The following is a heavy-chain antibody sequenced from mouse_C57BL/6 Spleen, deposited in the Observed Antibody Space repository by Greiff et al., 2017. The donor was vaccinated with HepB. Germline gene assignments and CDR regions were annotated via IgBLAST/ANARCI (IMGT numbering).Heavy chain of an antibody. D-gene: IGHD1-1*01. CDR3: ARGGYYGHWYFDV. J-gene: IGHJ1*03. V-gene: IGHV1-52*01. CDR1: GYTFTSYW. CDR2: IDPSDSET. Sequence: QVQLQQPGAELVRPGSSVKLSCKASGYTFTSYWMHWVKQRPIQGLEWIGNIDPSDSETHYNQKFKDKATLTVDKSSSTAYMQLSSLTSEDSAVYYCARGGYYGHWYFDVWGTGTTVTVSS.